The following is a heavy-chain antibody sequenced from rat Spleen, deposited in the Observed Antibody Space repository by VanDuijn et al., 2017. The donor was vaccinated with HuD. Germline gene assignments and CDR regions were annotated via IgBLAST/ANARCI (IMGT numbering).Heavy chain of an antibody. D-gene: IGHD1-3*01. J-gene: IGHJ2*01. CDR3: ARLTTVAFDY. Sequence: EVQLVESDGGLVQPGRSMKLSCAASGFTFSNYGMAWVRQAPKKGLEWVASIYYEGSSTYYGDSVKGRFTISRDNAKSTLYLQMNSLRSEDTATYYCARLTTVAFDYWGQGVMVTVSS. CDR1: GFTFSNYG. V-gene: IGHV5-22*01. CDR2: IYYEGSST.